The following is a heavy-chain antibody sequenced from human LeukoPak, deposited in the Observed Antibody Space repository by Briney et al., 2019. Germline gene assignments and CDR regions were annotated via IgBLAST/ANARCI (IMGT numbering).Heavy chain of an antibody. CDR3: ASRSVLGEFDP. J-gene: IGHJ5*02. V-gene: IGHV4-39*07. D-gene: IGHD2/OR15-2a*01. Sequence: PSETLSLTCTVSSGSISSSSSYWGWIRQPPGKGLEWIGSVSYSGSTNYNPSLKSRVTISVDTSKNQFSLKLSSVTAADTAVYYCASRSVLGEFDPWGQGTLVTVSS. CDR1: SGSISSSSSY. CDR2: VSYSGST.